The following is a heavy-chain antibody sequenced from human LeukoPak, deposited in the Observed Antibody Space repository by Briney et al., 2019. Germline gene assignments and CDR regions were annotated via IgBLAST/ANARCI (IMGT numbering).Heavy chain of an antibody. V-gene: IGHV1-46*01. CDR2: INPGGGST. CDR1: GYTFTSYY. J-gene: IGHJ4*02. Sequence: GASVKVSCKASGYTFTSYYMHWVRQAPGQGLEWMGIINPGGGSTSYAQKFQGRVTMTRDTSTSTIYMELSSLRSEDTAVYYCASQMATTLYYFDYWGQGTLVTVSS. D-gene: IGHD5-24*01. CDR3: ASQMATTLYYFDY.